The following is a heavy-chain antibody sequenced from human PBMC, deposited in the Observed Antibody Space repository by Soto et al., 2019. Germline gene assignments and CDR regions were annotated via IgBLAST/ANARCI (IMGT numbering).Heavy chain of an antibody. CDR2: ISSSGSTI. CDR3: ARDPTYYDFWSGPQIMDV. J-gene: IGHJ6*02. D-gene: IGHD3-3*01. V-gene: IGHV3-48*03. CDR1: GFTFSSYE. Sequence: PGESLKISCAASGFTFSSYEMNWVRQAPGKGLEWVSYISSSGSTIYYADSVKGRFTISRDNAKNSLYLQMNSLRAEDTAVYYCARDPTYYDFWSGPQIMDVWGQGTTVTVSS.